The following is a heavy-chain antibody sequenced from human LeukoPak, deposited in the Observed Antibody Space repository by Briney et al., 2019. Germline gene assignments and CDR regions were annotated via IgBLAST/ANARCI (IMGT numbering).Heavy chain of an antibody. CDR1: GFTFSSYV. CDR3: AKDLSGSSNCYDY. D-gene: IGHD2-15*01. V-gene: IGHV3-23*01. J-gene: IGHJ4*02. CDR2: ISGSGGST. Sequence: PGGSLRLSCSASGFTFSSYVMTWVRQAPGKGLVWVSTISGSGGSTYYADSVKGRFTISRDNSKNTLYLQMNSLRAEDTAVYYCAKDLSGSSNCYDYWGQGTLSPSPQ.